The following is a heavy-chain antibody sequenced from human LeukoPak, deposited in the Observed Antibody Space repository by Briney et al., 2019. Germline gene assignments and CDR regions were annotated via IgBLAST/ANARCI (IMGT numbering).Heavy chain of an antibody. CDR3: AKDPTFLP. D-gene: IGHD2-21*01. J-gene: IGHJ5*02. CDR2: ISYDGSNK. Sequence: PGGSLRLSCAASGFTFSSYGMHWVRQAPGKGLEWVAVISYDGSNKYYADSVKGRFTISRDNSKNTLYLQMNSLRAEGTAVYYCAKDPTFLPWGQGTLVTISS. V-gene: IGHV3-30*18. CDR1: GFTFSSYG.